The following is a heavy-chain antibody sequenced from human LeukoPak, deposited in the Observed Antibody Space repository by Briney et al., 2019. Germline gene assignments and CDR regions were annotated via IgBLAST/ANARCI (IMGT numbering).Heavy chain of an antibody. D-gene: IGHD3-22*01. CDR1: GYIFTNYV. J-gene: IGHJ4*02. Sequence: ASVKVSSKASGYIFTNYVLHWGRQAPGQGLEWMGWINTNTGNPTYAQGLTGRFVFSLDTSVSTAYLQIRSLKADDTAMYYCARGDYDANGYQNRWGQGTLVTVSS. CDR2: INTNTGNP. V-gene: IGHV7-4-1*02. CDR3: ARGDYDANGYQNR.